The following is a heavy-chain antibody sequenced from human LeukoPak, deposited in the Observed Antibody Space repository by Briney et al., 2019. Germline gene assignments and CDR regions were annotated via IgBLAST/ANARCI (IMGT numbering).Heavy chain of an antibody. D-gene: IGHD3-16*02. CDR1: GGSISRDY. Sequence: SETLSLTCTVSGGSISRDYWSWIRQPPGKGLEWIGYIYYSGSTNFNPSLKSRVAISVDTSKNQFSLKMSSMTAADTAVYYCARGYVWGSYRALDYWGQGTLVTVSS. J-gene: IGHJ4*02. V-gene: IGHV4-59*01. CDR3: ARGYVWGSYRALDY. CDR2: IYYSGST.